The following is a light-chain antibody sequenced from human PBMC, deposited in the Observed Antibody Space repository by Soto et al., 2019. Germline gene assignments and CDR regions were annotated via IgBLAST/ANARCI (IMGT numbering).Light chain of an antibody. J-gene: IGKJ4*01. Sequence: EIVLTQSPATLSLSPGERATLSCRASQSVSSYLAWYQQKPGQAPRLLIYDASNSATGIPARFSGSGSGTELPLTISSLEPADFAVYYCQQRSNWPPLTFGGGNKVEIK. CDR3: QQRSNWPPLT. CDR2: DAS. V-gene: IGKV3-11*01. CDR1: QSVSSY.